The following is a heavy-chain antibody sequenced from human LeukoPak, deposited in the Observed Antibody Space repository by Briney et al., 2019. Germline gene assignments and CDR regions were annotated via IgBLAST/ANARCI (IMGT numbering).Heavy chain of an antibody. D-gene: IGHD3-22*01. CDR2: FTGIGGST. V-gene: IGHV3-23*01. Sequence: GGSLRLSCAASGFTFSSHAMSWVRQAPGRGLGWVSTFTGIGGSTHYADSVRGRFTISRDTSKNTLYLQMNSLRAEDVALYSCEKLVNSYPLRLHIDYWGQGTRVTVSS. CDR1: GFTFSSHA. CDR3: EKLVNSYPLRLHIDY. J-gene: IGHJ4*03.